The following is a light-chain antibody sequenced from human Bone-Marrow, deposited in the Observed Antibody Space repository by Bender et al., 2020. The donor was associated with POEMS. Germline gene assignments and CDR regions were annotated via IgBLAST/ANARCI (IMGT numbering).Light chain of an antibody. CDR3: AAWDDSLNAVV. Sequence: HSALTQPPSASGSPGQSVSISCTGTRSDVGAYDYVSWYRQHPGKAPKLIIFDLYKRPSGISERFSGSKSGSTASLTISGLQSEDEADYYCAAWDDSLNAVVFGGGTKLTVL. CDR2: DLY. V-gene: IGLV2-8*01. CDR1: RSDVGAYDY. J-gene: IGLJ2*01.